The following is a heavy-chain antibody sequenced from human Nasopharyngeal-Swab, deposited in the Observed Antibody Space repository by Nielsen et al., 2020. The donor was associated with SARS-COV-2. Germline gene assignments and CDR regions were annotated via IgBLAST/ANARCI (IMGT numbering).Heavy chain of an antibody. Sequence: GESLKISCAASGFTFSSYAMSWVRQAPGKGLEWVSVIYSGGRRTYYADSVKGRFTISRDNSKNTLYLQMNSLRAEDTAVYYCAKGWVSSSPPSFDYWGQGTLVTVSS. CDR3: AKGWVSSSPPSFDY. CDR2: IYSGGRRT. CDR1: GFTFSSYA. J-gene: IGHJ4*02. V-gene: IGHV3-23*03. D-gene: IGHD6-6*01.